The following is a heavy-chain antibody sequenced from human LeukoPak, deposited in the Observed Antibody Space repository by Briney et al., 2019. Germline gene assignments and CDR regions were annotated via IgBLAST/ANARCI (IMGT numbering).Heavy chain of an antibody. CDR3: ANTFGELACKPPFDY. CDR2: ILYDGSNK. Sequence: GRSLRLSCAASGFTFSSYAMHWVRQAPGKGLEWVAVILYDGSNKYYADSVKGRFTISRDNSKNTLYLQMNSLRAEDTAVYYCANTFGELACKPPFDYWGQGALVTVSS. D-gene: IGHD3-10*01. CDR1: GFTFSSYA. J-gene: IGHJ4*02. V-gene: IGHV3-30*04.